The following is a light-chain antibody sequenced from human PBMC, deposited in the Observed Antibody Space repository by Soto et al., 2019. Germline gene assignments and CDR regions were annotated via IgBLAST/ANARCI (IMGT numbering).Light chain of an antibody. CDR1: SSDVGGYDF. CDR2: DVN. J-gene: IGLJ2*01. V-gene: IGLV2-14*03. Sequence: QSVLTQPASVSGSPGQSITISCTCTSSDVGGYDFVSWYQHHPGKAPKLMIYDVNNRPSGVSSRFSGSKSGNTASLTISGLQSEDEADYYCISYTYISAQSISTPLVFGGGTKLTVL. CDR3: ISYTYISAQSISTPLV.